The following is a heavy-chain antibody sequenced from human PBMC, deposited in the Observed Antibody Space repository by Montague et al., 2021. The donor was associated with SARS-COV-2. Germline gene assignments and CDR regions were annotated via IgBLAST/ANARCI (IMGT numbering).Heavy chain of an antibody. J-gene: IGHJ4*02. V-gene: IGHV4-59*08. D-gene: IGHD2-15*01. CDR1: GGSISSFY. CDR3: ARHYSATLPAVY. CDR2: ISGSGST. Sequence: SETLSLTCTVSGGSISSFYWSWFRQPPGKGLEWIEYISGSGSTNYNPSLTSRVTMSVDTSKNQFSLKVNSVTAADTAVYYCARHYSATLPAVYWGQGTLVTVSS.